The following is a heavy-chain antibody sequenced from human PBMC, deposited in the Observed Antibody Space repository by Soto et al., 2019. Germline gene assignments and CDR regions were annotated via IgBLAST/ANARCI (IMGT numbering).Heavy chain of an antibody. Sequence: QVQLVQYGAEVKRPGASVKVSCKASGYTFPSYDISWVRQAPGQGLEWMGWISAFNGNTKYAQKLQGRVTMTTDTSTTTAYMEVRSLRSDDTAVYYCARRWNYYYFDYWGQGTLVTVSS. D-gene: IGHD1-7*01. CDR1: GYTFPSYD. V-gene: IGHV1-18*04. CDR3: ARRWNYYYFDY. J-gene: IGHJ4*02. CDR2: ISAFNGNT.